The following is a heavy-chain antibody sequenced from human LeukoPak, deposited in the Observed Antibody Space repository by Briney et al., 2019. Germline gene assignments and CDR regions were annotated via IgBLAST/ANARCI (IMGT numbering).Heavy chain of an antibody. CDR3: ARIGSFSD. V-gene: IGHV1-69*04. CDR1: GGTFSSYA. D-gene: IGHD3-3*02. CDR2: IIPILGIA. Sequence: SVTVSCKASGGTFSSYAISWVRQAPGQGLEWMGRIIPILGIANYAQKFQGRVTITADKSTSTAYMELSSLRSEDTAVYYCARIGSFSDWGQGTLVTVSS. J-gene: IGHJ4*02.